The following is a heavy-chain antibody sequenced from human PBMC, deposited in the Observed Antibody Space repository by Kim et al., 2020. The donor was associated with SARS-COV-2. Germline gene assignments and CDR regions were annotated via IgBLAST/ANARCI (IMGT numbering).Heavy chain of an antibody. J-gene: IGHJ5*02. D-gene: IGHD3-16*02. V-gene: IGHV4-59*08. CDR3: ARGGVWGSYRQVVSWFDP. Sequence: SETLSLTCTVSGGSISSYYWSWIRQPPGKGLEWIGYIYYSGSTNYNPSLKSRVTISVDTSKNQFSLKLSSVTAADTAVYYCARGGVWGSYRQVVSWFDPWGQGTLVTVSS. CDR1: GGSISSYY. CDR2: IYYSGST.